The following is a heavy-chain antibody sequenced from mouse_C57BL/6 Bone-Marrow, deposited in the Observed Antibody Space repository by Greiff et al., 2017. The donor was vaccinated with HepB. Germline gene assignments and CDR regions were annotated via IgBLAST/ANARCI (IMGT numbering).Heavy chain of an antibody. CDR2: IYPRSGNT. J-gene: IGHJ2*01. V-gene: IGHV1-81*01. CDR3: ARGDYYGSSSGYFDY. Sequence: QVQLQQSGAELARPGASVKLSCKASGYTFTSYGISWVKQRTGQGLEWIGEIYPRSGNTYYTEKFKGKATLTADKSSSTAYMELRSLTSEDSAVYFCARGDYYGSSSGYFDYWGQGTTLTVSS. D-gene: IGHD1-1*01. CDR1: GYTFTSYG.